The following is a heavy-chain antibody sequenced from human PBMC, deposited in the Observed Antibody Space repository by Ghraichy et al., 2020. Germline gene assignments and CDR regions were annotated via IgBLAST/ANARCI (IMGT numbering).Heavy chain of an antibody. Sequence: GGSLRLSCAASGFTFSSYWMSWVRQAPGKGLEWVANINQDGREKYYVDSVKGRFTISRDNAKNSLYLQMNSLGAEDTAVYYCARDIRTDSGYDDCWGQGTLVTVSS. CDR2: INQDGREK. CDR3: ARDIRTDSGYDDC. V-gene: IGHV3-7*01. D-gene: IGHD5-12*01. J-gene: IGHJ4*02. CDR1: GFTFSSYW.